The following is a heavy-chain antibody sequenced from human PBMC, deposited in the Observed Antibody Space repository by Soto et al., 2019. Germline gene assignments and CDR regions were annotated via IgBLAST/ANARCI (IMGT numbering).Heavy chain of an antibody. CDR1: GYTFTSYD. CDR3: ARGPAGTYQLLAYYYYMDV. J-gene: IGHJ6*03. CDR2: MNPNSGNT. D-gene: IGHD2-2*01. Sequence: QVQLVQSGAEVKKPGASVKVSCKASGYTFTSYDINWVRQATGQGLEWMGWMNPNSGNTGYAQKFQGRVTMTRNTSISTAYMGLSSLRSEDTAVYYCARGPAGTYQLLAYYYYMDVWGKGTTVTVSS. V-gene: IGHV1-8*01.